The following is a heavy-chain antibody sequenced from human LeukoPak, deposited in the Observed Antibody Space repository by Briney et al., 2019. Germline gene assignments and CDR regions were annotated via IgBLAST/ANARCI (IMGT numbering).Heavy chain of an antibody. CDR2: ISYDGSNK. J-gene: IGHJ3*02. D-gene: IGHD6-13*01. CDR1: GFTFSSYA. CDR3: AKAHSSSWYGGHDAFDI. V-gene: IGHV3-30-3*01. Sequence: GGCLRLSCAASGFTFSSYAMHWVRQAPGKGLEWVAVISYDGSNKYYADSVKGRFTISRDNSKNTLYLQMNSLRAEDTAVYYCAKAHSSSWYGGHDAFDIWGQGTMVTVSS.